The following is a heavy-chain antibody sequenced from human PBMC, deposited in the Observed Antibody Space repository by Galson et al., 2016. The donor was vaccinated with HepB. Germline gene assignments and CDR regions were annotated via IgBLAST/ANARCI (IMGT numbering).Heavy chain of an antibody. V-gene: IGHV3-23*01. CDR2: LGGSSPHT. CDR3: AKGQWGTFFKPFES. D-gene: IGHD1-26*01. J-gene: IGHJ4*02. Sequence: SLRLSCAGSGFTFSNYGMTWVRQAPGKGVKWVASLGGSSPHTYHADSVKGRFTISRDSSKNTLFLQMDSLTADDSGIYFCAKGQWGTFFKPFESWGPGTLVTVSS. CDR1: GFTFSNYG.